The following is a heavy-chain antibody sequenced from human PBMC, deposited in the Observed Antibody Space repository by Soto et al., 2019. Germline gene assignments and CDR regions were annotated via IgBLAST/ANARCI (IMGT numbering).Heavy chain of an antibody. CDR3: TTAVLRCCGPAY. J-gene: IGHJ4*02. CDR1: GFTFSNAW. V-gene: IGHV3-15*01. D-gene: IGHD2-21*01. Sequence: GGSLRLSCAASGFTFSNAWMSWVRQAPGKGLEWVGHIKTKTDGESTNYAAPVEGRFTISRDHSKNTLYLQMNSLKTEDTAIYYCTTAVLRCCGPAYWGQGTLVTVSS. CDR2: IKTKTDGEST.